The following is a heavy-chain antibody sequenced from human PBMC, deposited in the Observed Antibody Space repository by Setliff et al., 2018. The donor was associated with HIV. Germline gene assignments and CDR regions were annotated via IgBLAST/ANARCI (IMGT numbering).Heavy chain of an antibody. CDR1: GGTFTT. D-gene: IGHD5-12*01. Sequence: ASVKVSCKASGGTFTTITWVRQAPGQGLEWMGWINPSGGSTSYAQKFQGRVTMTRDTSISTAYMELSSLKSDDTAVYYCAREIVSTITAYDIWGQGTMVTVSS. CDR2: INPSGGST. J-gene: IGHJ3*02. V-gene: IGHV1-46*01. CDR3: AREIVSTITAYDI.